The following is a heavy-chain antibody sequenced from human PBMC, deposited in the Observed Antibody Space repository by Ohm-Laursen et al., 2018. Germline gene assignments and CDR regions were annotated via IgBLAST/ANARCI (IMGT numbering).Heavy chain of an antibody. V-gene: IGHV1-58*02. Sequence: ASEKVSCQASGFTFTTSTMQCVRQARGRRLEWIGWIVVGRGSTNYAKRFEKKVTINRDTPTSTAYMELSSLRSEGTAVYYCAAETDYHYSRGGFGFDPWGRGTLVTVSS. CDR1: GFTFTTST. CDR2: IVVGRGST. CDR3: AAETDYHYSRGGFGFDP. D-gene: IGHD3-16*02. J-gene: IGHJ5*02.